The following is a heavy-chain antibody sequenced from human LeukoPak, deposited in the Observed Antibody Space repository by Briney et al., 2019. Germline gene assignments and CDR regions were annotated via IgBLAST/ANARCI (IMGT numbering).Heavy chain of an antibody. J-gene: IGHJ4*02. CDR2: MNPNSGNT. CDR3: AREDIVATNSFDY. D-gene: IGHD5-12*01. V-gene: IGHV1-8*01. Sequence: ASVKVSCKASGYTFTSYDINWVRQATGQGLEWMGWMNPNSGNTGYAQKFQGRVTMTRDTSISTAYMELSRLRSDDTAVYYCAREDIVATNSFDYWGQGTLVTVSS. CDR1: GYTFTSYD.